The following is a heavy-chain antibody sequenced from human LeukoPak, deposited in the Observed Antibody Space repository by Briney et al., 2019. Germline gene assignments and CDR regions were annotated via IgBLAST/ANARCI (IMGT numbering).Heavy chain of an antibody. V-gene: IGHV3-9*01. CDR3: AKATTGRAAGTYYFDY. D-gene: IGHD6-13*01. CDR1: GFTFDDYA. CDR2: ISWNSGSI. J-gene: IGHJ4*02. Sequence: GRSLRFSCAASGFTFDDYAMHWVRQAPGKGLEWVSGISWNSGSIGYADSVKGRFTISRDNAKNSLYLQMNSLRAEDTASYYCAKATTGRAAGTYYFDYWGQGTLVTVSS.